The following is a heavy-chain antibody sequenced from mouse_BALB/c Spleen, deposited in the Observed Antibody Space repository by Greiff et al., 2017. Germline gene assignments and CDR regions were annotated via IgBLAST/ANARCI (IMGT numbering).Heavy chain of an antibody. D-gene: IGHD3-1*01. V-gene: IGHV1S81*02. Sequence: VQGVESGAELVKPGASVKLSCKASGYTFTSYYMYWVKQRPGQGLEWIGEINPSNGGTNFNEKFKSKATLTVDKSSSTAYMQLSSLTSEDSAVYYCTRGSGYRFAYWGQGTLVTVSA. J-gene: IGHJ3*01. CDR3: TRGSGYRFAY. CDR1: GYTFTSYY. CDR2: INPSNGGT.